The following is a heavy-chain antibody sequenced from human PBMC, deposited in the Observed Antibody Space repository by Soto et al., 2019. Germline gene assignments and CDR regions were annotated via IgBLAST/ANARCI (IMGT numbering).Heavy chain of an antibody. CDR3: SCQYFFGWGSDYLPHFDY. D-gene: IGHD3-10*01. V-gene: IGHV4-39*01. J-gene: IGHJ4*02. CDR2: IYYSGNA. Sequence: PSETLSLTCTVSGGSISSSSYYWGWIRQPPGKGLEWIGSIYYSGNAYYNPSLKSRVTISVDTAKNQFSLKLSSVTAADTAVYYCSCQYFFGWGSDYLPHFDYWGQGALVTVSS. CDR1: GGSISSSSYY.